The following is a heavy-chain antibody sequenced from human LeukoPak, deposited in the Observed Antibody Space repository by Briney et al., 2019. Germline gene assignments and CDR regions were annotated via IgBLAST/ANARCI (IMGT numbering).Heavy chain of an antibody. CDR1: GYTFTSYY. CDR2: INPSGGST. D-gene: IGHD3-10*01. J-gene: IGHJ5*02. V-gene: IGHV1-46*01. Sequence: GASVKVSCKASGYTFTSYYMHWVRQAPGQGLEWMGIINPSGGSTSYAQKFQGRVTMTRDTSTSTVYMELSSLRSEDTAVYYCARAPKSGSGSLEGSWFDPWGQGTLVTVSS. CDR3: ARAPKSGSGSLEGSWFDP.